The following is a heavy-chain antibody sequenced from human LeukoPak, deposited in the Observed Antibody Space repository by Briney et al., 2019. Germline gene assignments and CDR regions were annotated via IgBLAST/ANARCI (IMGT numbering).Heavy chain of an antibody. Sequence: ASVKVSCKASGYTFTGYYMHWVRQAPGQGLEWMGWINPNSGGTNYAQKFQRRVTMTRDTSISTAYMELSRLRSDDTAVYYCANMVRGVIIRTFDYWGQGTLVTVSS. D-gene: IGHD3-10*01. V-gene: IGHV1-2*02. CDR1: GYTFTGYY. J-gene: IGHJ4*02. CDR3: ANMVRGVIIRTFDY. CDR2: INPNSGGT.